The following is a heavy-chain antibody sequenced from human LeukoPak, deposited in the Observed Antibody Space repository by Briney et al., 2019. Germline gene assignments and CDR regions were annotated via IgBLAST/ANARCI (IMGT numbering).Heavy chain of an antibody. CDR2: ISAYNGNT. D-gene: IGHD3-22*01. CDR3: ARGYYYDSNDHVGDY. V-gene: IGHV1-18*01. CDR1: GYTFSSFG. J-gene: IGHJ4*02. Sequence: ASVKVSCKASGYTFSSFGISWVRQAPGQGLEWMGWISAYNGNTNYEQKLQGRVTLTTDTSTSTAYMELRSLRSDDTAVYYRARGYYYDSNDHVGDYWGQGTLVTVSS.